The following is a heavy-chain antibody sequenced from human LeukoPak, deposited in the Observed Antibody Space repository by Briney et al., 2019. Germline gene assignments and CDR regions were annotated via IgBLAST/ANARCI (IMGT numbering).Heavy chain of an antibody. CDR3: ARTTGHSDY. J-gene: IGHJ4*02. CDR2: IYYSGST. CDR1: GGSISGYY. V-gene: IGHV4-59*01. D-gene: IGHD1-1*01. Sequence: PSETLSLTCTVSGGSISGYYWSWIRQPPGKGLEWIGDIYYSGSTNYNPSLKSRVTISVDTSKNQFSLKLNSVTAADTAVYYCARTTGHSDYWGQGTLVTVSS.